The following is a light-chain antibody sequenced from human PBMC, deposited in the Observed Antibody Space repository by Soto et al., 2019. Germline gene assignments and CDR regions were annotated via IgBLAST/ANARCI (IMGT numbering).Light chain of an antibody. CDR2: DVS. CDR3: GSYTSNSTYV. CDR1: NSDVGGYNY. J-gene: IGLJ1*01. V-gene: IGLV2-14*01. Sequence: QSALTQPASVSGSAGQSITISCTGTNSDVGGYNYVSWYQQHPGKAPKLMIYDVSDRPSGVSNRFSGSKSGNTASLTISGLKAEDEADYYCGSYTSNSTYVFGTGTKVTVL.